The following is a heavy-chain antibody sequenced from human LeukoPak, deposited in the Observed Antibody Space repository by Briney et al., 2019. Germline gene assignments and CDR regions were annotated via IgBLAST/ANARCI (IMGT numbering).Heavy chain of an antibody. V-gene: IGHV4-59*01. CDR3: ARLDWPAFDP. Sequence: SETLSLTCTVSGGSISSYYWSWIRQPPGKGLEWIGYIYYSGSTNYNPSLKSRVTISVDTSKNQFSLKLSSVTAAGTAVYYCARLDWPAFDPWGQGTLVTVSS. D-gene: IGHD3-9*01. J-gene: IGHJ5*02. CDR2: IYYSGST. CDR1: GGSISSYY.